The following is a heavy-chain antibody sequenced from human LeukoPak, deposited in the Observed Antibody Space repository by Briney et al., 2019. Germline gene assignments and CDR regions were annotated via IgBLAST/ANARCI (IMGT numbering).Heavy chain of an antibody. CDR2: ISAYNGNT. D-gene: IGHD3-3*01. CDR3: ARESQRITIFGVPPEGMDV. Sequence: ASVKVSCKASGYTFTSYGISWVRQAPGQGLEWMGWISAYNGNTNYAQKLQGRVTTTTDTSTSTAYMELRSLRSDDTAVYYCARESQRITIFGVPPEGMDVWGQGTTVTVSS. J-gene: IGHJ6*02. V-gene: IGHV1-18*01. CDR1: GYTFTSYG.